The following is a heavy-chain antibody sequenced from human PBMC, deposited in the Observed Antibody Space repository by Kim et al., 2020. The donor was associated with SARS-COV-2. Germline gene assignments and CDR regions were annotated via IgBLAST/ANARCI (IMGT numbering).Heavy chain of an antibody. D-gene: IGHD2-15*01. CDR3: ARDSPDCSGGSCYPDY. J-gene: IGHJ4*02. Sequence: SLKSRVTISVDTSKNQFSLKLSSVTAADTAVYYCARDSPDCSGGSCYPDYWGQGTLVTVSS. V-gene: IGHV4-59*01.